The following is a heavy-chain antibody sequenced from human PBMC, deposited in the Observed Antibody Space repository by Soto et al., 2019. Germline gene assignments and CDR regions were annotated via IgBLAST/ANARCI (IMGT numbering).Heavy chain of an antibody. CDR1: GGSISSGGYS. CDR3: ARAPYGDYEITSFDY. V-gene: IGHV4-30-2*01. J-gene: IGHJ4*02. Sequence: SETLSLTCAVSGGSISSGGYSWSWIRQPPGKGLEWIGYIYHSGSTYYNPPLKSRVTISVDRSKNQFSLKLSSVTAADTAVYYCARAPYGDYEITSFDYWGQGTLVTVSS. D-gene: IGHD4-17*01. CDR2: IYHSGST.